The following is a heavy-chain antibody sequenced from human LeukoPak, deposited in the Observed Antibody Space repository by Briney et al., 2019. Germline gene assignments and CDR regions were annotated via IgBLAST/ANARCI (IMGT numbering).Heavy chain of an antibody. CDR1: GFTFSSYA. J-gene: IGHJ4*02. V-gene: IGHV3-23*01. D-gene: IGHD2-15*01. CDR3: AKDGSRYCSGGSCSVDY. CDR2: ISGSGGST. Sequence: GGSLRLSCAASGFTFSSYAMSWVRQALGKGLEWVSAISGSGGSTYYADSVKGRFTIYRDNSKNTLYLQMNSLRAEDTAVYYCAKDGSRYCSGGSCSVDYWGQGTLVTVSS.